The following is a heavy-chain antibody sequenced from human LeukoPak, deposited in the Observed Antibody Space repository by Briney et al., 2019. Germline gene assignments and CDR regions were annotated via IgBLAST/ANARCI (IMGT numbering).Heavy chain of an antibody. CDR3: ARDRSPTMIVAPEY. J-gene: IGHJ4*02. CDR2: ISISSYT. D-gene: IGHD3-22*01. Sequence: GGSLRLSCAASGFTFSDFYMSWLRQAPGEGLEWVSYISISSYTNYADSVKGRFTISRDNAKNSLYLQMNSLRAEDTAVYYCARDRSPTMIVAPEYWGQGTLVTVSS. CDR1: GFTFSDFY. V-gene: IGHV3-11*06.